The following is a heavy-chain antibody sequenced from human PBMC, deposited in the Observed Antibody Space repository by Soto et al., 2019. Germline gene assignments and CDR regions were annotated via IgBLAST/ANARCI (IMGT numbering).Heavy chain of an antibody. CDR3: AKVGEELNWNDYFDY. CDR2: INWSSGRI. V-gene: IGHV3-9*01. Sequence: GGSLRLSCAISGFIFDDYAMHWVRQAPGKGLEWVSGINWSSGRIGYADSVKGRFTISRDNAKNSLYLQMNSLRAEDTAFYYCAKVGEELNWNDYFDYWGQGTLVTVSS. CDR1: GFIFDDYA. D-gene: IGHD1-1*01. J-gene: IGHJ4*02.